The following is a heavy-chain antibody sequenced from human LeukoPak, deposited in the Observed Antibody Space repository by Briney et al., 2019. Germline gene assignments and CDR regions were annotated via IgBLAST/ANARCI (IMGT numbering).Heavy chain of an antibody. J-gene: IGHJ4*02. Sequence: GASVTVSFKSSVYTFTSCDINWVRQATGQGREWMGWMNPNSGNTGYGQSFQGRITMTRDISIGTAYMELSNLTSEDTAIYYCTRGSSGRRDNWGQGTLVTVSA. CDR2: MNPNSGNT. V-gene: IGHV1-8*01. D-gene: IGHD6-19*01. CDR3: TRGSSGRRDN. CDR1: VYTFTSCD.